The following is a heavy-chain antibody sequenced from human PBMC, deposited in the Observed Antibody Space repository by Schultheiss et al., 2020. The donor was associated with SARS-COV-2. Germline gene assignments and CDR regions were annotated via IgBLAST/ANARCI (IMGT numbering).Heavy chain of an antibody. CDR1: GFTFSSYA. Sequence: GGSLRLSCAASGFTFSSYAMHWVRQAPGKGLEWVAVISYDGSNKYYADSVKGRFTISRDNSKNTLYLQMNSLRVEDTAVYYCAKESRYDFWSGRLDYWGLGTLVTVSS. CDR3: AKESRYDFWSGRLDY. V-gene: IGHV3-30*01. D-gene: IGHD3/OR15-3a*01. CDR2: ISYDGSNK. J-gene: IGHJ4*02.